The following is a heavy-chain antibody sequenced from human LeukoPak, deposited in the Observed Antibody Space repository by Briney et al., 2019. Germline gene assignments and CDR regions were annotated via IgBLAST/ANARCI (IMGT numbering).Heavy chain of an antibody. Sequence: PGGSLRLSCAASGFTVSSNYMSWVRQAPGKGLEWIGEIYHSGSTYYNPSLKSRVTISVDTSKNQFSLKLSSVTAADTAVYYCARGALWFGELLYDYWGQGTLVTVSS. CDR2: IYHSGST. J-gene: IGHJ4*02. V-gene: IGHV4-4*02. D-gene: IGHD3-10*01. CDR1: GFTVSSNY. CDR3: ARGALWFGELLYDY.